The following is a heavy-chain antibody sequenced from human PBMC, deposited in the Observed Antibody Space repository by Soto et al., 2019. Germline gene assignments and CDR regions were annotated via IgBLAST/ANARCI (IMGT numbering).Heavy chain of an antibody. Sequence: PGEALRLSCAAYGFTFRSYSINWVRQAPGKGLEWVSSISSSSSYIYYADSVKGRFTISRDNAKNSLYLQMNSLRAEDTAVYYCARVPSNSGNYWGQGTLVTVSS. CDR2: ISSSSSYI. CDR3: ARVPSNSGNY. V-gene: IGHV3-21*01. J-gene: IGHJ4*02. CDR1: GFTFRSYS. D-gene: IGHD4-4*01.